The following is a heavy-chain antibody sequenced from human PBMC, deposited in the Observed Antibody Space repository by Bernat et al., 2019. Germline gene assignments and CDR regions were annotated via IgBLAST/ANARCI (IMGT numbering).Heavy chain of an antibody. CDR1: GGSFSGYY. D-gene: IGHD7-27*01. J-gene: IGHJ4*02. Sequence: QVQLQQWGAGLLKPSETLSLTCAVYGGSFSGYYWSWIRQPPGKGLEWIGEINHSGSTNYNPSLKSRVTISVETSKNQCSLKLSSVTAADKAVYYCARVRLGYDWGQGTLVTVSS. CDR3: ARVRLGYD. CDR2: INHSGST. V-gene: IGHV4-34*01.